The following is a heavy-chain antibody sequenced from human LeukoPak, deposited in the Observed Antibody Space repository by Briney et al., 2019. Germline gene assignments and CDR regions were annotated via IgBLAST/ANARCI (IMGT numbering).Heavy chain of an antibody. Sequence: SETLSLTCTVSGGSISIYYWSWIRQPPGKGLEWIGYTYNGGTTYNPSLKSRVTMSVDTSKNQFSLKLSSVTAADTAVYYCARALPWGYDSLGWGQGTLVTVSS. CDR1: GGSISIYY. D-gene: IGHD3-3*01. V-gene: IGHV4-59*01. CDR2: TYNGGT. CDR3: ARALPWGYDSLG. J-gene: IGHJ4*02.